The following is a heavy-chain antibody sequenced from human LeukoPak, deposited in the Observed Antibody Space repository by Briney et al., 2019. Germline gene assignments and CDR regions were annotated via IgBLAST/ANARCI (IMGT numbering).Heavy chain of an antibody. Sequence: GGSLRLSCAGSGFTFARHALTWVRQAPGMGLEWVSTISGGGGSTHYADSVKGRFTISRDNSKDTVFLQMNNLRAEDTAIYYCAREGGSCTSNSCSGYFDYWGQGTLVTVSP. D-gene: IGHD6-13*01. CDR3: AREGGSCTSNSCSGYFDY. V-gene: IGHV3-23*01. J-gene: IGHJ4*02. CDR1: GFTFARHA. CDR2: ISGGGGST.